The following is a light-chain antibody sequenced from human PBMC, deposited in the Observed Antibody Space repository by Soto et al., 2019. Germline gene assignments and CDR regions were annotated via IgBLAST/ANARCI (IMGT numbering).Light chain of an antibody. CDR2: DAS. V-gene: IGKV3-11*01. CDR3: QQRSSWPPIT. Sequence: EIVMTRSPATLSVSPGERVTLSCRASQSISSSLAWYQQKPGQAPRLLIYDASNRATGIPARFSGSGSGTDFTLTISSLEPEDFAVYYCQQRSSWPPITFGQGTRLEIK. CDR1: QSISSS. J-gene: IGKJ5*01.